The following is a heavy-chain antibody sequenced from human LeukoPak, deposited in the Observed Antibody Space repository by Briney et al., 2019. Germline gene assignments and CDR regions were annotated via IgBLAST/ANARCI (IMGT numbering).Heavy chain of an antibody. CDR1: GFTFDDYA. J-gene: IGHJ2*01. D-gene: IGHD5-12*01. CDR3: AKERTPATGIYRSFDL. CDR2: ISGISGSI. V-gene: IGHV3-9*01. Sequence: GRFLRLSCAASGFTFDDYAMHWVRQAPGMGLEWVSGISGISGSIGYADSVKGRFTISRDNSKNSLYLQMNGLRIEDTAFYFSAKERTPATGIYRSFDLWGRGTLVTVSS.